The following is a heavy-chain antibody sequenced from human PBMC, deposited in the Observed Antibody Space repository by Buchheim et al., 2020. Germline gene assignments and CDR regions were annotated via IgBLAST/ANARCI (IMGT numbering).Heavy chain of an antibody. CDR2: ISYDGSNK. Sequence: QVQLVESGGGVVQPGRSLRLSCAASGFTFSSYGMHWVRQAPGKGLEWVAVISYDGSNKYYADSVKGRFTISRDNSKNTLHLQMNSLRAEDTAVYYCAKDSSSGWYSSFDYWGQRTL. J-gene: IGHJ4*02. CDR1: GFTFSSYG. V-gene: IGHV3-30*18. CDR3: AKDSSSGWYSSFDY. D-gene: IGHD6-19*01.